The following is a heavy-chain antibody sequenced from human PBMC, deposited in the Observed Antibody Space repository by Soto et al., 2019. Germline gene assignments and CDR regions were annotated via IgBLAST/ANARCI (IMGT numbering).Heavy chain of an antibody. V-gene: IGHV3-30-3*01. CDR3: ARGGQCSGGSCRNYFYGMDV. J-gene: IGHJ6*02. Sequence: QLVESGGGVVQPGRSLRLSCAASGFTFSDFSMHWVRQPPGKGLEWVSVITYDGSNKYYADSVKGRFTVSRDNSKDTLYLQMNSLRPDDTAVYYCARGGQCSGGSCRNYFYGMDVWGHGTTVIGS. CDR2: ITYDGSNK. CDR1: GFTFSDFS. D-gene: IGHD2-15*01.